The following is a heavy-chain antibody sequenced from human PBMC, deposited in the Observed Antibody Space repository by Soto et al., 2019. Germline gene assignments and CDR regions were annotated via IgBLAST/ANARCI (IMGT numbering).Heavy chain of an antibody. J-gene: IGHJ2*01. D-gene: IGHD6-19*01. CDR3: ARIPQIAVAGTRFGYFDL. Sequence: GGSPRISCAASGFTFSSYGMHWVRQAPGKGLEWVAVIWYDGSNKYYADSVKGRFTISRDNSKNALYLQMNSLGAEDTAVYYCARIPQIAVAGTRFGYFDLWGRGTLVTVSS. CDR1: GFTFSSYG. CDR2: IWYDGSNK. V-gene: IGHV3-33*01.